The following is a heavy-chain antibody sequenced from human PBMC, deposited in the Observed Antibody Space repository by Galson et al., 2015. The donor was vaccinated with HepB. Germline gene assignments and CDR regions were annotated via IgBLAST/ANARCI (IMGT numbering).Heavy chain of an antibody. CDR1: GFAFDTHA. J-gene: IGHJ5*01. CDR3: AKGYGLFDS. CDR2: ISGNGDST. Sequence: SLSLSCAASGFAFDTHAMSWVRQAPGRGLEWISVISGNGDSTFYADSVKGRFTVSRDNTNNMLYLQMNSLRAEDAGLYFCAKGYGLFDSWGQGILVTVSS. V-gene: IGHV3-23*01. D-gene: IGHD5-18*01.